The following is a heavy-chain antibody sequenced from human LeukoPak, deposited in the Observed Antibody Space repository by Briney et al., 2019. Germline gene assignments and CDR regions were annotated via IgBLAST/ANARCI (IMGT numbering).Heavy chain of an antibody. Sequence: SVKVSCKASGYTFTGYYMHWVRQAPGQGLEWMGGIIPIFDTANYAQKFQGRVTITTDESTSTAYMELSSLRSEDTAVYYCARGLNPHGSGYYLFSYYYFDYWGQGTLVTVSS. CDR1: GYTFTGYY. CDR3: ARGLNPHGSGYYLFSYYYFDY. CDR2: IIPIFDTA. D-gene: IGHD3-22*01. J-gene: IGHJ4*02. V-gene: IGHV1-69*05.